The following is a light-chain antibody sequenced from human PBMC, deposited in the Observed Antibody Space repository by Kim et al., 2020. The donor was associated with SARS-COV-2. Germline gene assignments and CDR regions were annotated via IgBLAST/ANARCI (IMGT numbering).Light chain of an antibody. CDR2: LGS. J-gene: IGKJ2*01. CDR3: MQALQTPYT. CDR1: QSLLHSNGYNY. Sequence: DIVMTQSPLSLPVTPGERASISCRSSQSLLHSNGYNYLDWYLQKPGQSPQLLIYLGSNRASGVPDRFSGSGSGTDFTLKISRVEAEDVGVYYCMQALQTPYTFGQGTKLEI. V-gene: IGKV2-28*01.